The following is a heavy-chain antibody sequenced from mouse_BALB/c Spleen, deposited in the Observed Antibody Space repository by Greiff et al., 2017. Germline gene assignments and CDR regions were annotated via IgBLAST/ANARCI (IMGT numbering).Heavy chain of an antibody. CDR3: ARDREYGNYYAMDY. J-gene: IGHJ4*01. V-gene: IGHV5-4*02. D-gene: IGHD2-10*02. Sequence: EVHLVESGGGLVKPGGSLKLSCAASGFTFSDYYMYWVRQTPEKRLEWVATISDGGSYTYYPDSVKGRFTISRDNAKNNLYLQMSSLKSEDTAMYYCARDREYGNYYAMDYWGQGTSVTVSS. CDR1: GFTFSDYY. CDR2: ISDGGSYT.